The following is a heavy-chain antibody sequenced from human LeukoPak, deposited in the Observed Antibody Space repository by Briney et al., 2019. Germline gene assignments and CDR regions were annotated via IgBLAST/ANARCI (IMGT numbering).Heavy chain of an antibody. Sequence: PSETQSLTCTVSGGSISSYYWSWVRQPPGKGLEWIGYIYYSGSTNYNPSLKSRVTISVDTSKNQFSLKLSSVTAADTAVYYCARMDIVTELYFQHWGQGTLVTVSS. D-gene: IGHD5-12*01. CDR2: IYYSGST. CDR1: GGSISSYY. V-gene: IGHV4-59*01. CDR3: ARMDIVTELYFQH. J-gene: IGHJ1*01.